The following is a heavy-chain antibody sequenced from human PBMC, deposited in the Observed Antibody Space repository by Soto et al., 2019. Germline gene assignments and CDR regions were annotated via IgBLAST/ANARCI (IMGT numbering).Heavy chain of an antibody. J-gene: IGHJ5*02. CDR1: GYTFTNYA. CDR2: INTGNGDT. Sequence: VASVKVSCKASGYTFTNYAIHWVRQAPGQGLEWMGRINTGNGDTEYLQNFQGRVTITRDTSASTAYLELGSLRFEDTAVYYCGRGQATFDPWGQGTLVTVSS. V-gene: IGHV1-3*04. CDR3: GRGQATFDP.